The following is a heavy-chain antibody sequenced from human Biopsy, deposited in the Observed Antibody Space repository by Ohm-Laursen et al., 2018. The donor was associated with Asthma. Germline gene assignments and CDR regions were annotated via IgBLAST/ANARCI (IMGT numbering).Heavy chain of an antibody. D-gene: IGHD2-2*01. CDR2: INSVFGTT. Sequence: SSVKVSCKSLGGTFNTYVIGWVRQAPGQGLEWMGGINSVFGTTTYPQKFQDRVTITADDSTSTVCMELSSLRSGDTAVYYCARKAGSCISRTCYSLDFWGQGTLVTVSS. CDR1: GGTFNTYV. J-gene: IGHJ4*02. V-gene: IGHV1-69*01. CDR3: ARKAGSCISRTCYSLDF.